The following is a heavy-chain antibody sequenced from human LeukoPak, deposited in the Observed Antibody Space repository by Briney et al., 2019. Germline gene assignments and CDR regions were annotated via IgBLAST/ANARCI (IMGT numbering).Heavy chain of an antibody. D-gene: IGHD1-26*01. J-gene: IGHJ5*02. CDR3: ARHYPVGATTNLNWFDP. Sequence: GSLRLSCAASGFAFSSYSMNWVRQPPGKGLEWIGEINHSGSTNYNPSLKSRVTISVDTSKNQFSLKLSSVTAADTAVYYCARHYPVGATTNLNWFDPWGQGTLVTVSS. CDR2: INHSGST. V-gene: IGHV4-34*01. CDR1: GFAFSSYS.